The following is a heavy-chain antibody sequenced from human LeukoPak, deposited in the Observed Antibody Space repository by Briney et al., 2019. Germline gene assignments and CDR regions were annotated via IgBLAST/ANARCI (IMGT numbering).Heavy chain of an antibody. J-gene: IGHJ4*02. CDR2: IYHSGST. CDR3: ARLYYYDSSGYFDY. D-gene: IGHD3-22*01. CDR1: GFTFSSYA. Sequence: LRLSRAASGFTFSSYAMSWVRQAPGKGLEWIGYIYHSGSTYYNPSLKSRVTISVDRSKNQFSLKLSSVTAADTAVYYCARLYYYDSSGYFDYWGQGTLVTVSS. V-gene: IGHV4-30-2*01.